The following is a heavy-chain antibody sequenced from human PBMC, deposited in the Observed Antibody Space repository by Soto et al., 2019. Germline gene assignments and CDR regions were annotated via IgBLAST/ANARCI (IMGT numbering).Heavy chain of an antibody. CDR3: ARGVGGSSSGY. CDR1: GGSISSYY. D-gene: IGHD6-6*01. V-gene: IGHV4-59*08. J-gene: IGHJ4*02. Sequence: ASETLSLTCTVSGGSISSYYWSWIRQPPGKGLEWIGYIYYSGSTNYNPSLKSRVTISVDTSKNQFSLKLSSVTAADTAVYYCARGVGGSSSGYWGQGTLVTVSS. CDR2: IYYSGST.